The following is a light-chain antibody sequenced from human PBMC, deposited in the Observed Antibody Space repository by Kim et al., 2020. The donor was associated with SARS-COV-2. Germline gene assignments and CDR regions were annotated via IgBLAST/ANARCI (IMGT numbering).Light chain of an antibody. CDR1: YSNLATNL. J-gene: IGLJ1*01. V-gene: IGLV1-51*01. Sequence: GQKVTISCYGSYSNLATNLVCWYQQFPGTAPKLLIYANDRRPSGIPDRFSGSKSGTSATLDIIGLQTGDEADYYCESWDSSLSVHVFGTGTKVTVL. CDR3: ESWDSSLSVHV. CDR2: AND.